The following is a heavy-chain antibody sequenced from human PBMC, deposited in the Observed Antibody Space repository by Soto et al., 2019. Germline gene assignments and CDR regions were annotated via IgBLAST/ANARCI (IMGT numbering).Heavy chain of an antibody. J-gene: IGHJ4*02. CDR3: ARGLGSGDY. V-gene: IGHV1-46*03. D-gene: IGHD6-25*01. CDR1: GYTLTNFY. CDR2: INTNGGST. Sequence: GASVKVSCKASGYTLTNFYIHWVRQAPGQGLEWMGIINTNGGSTNYAHNFQSRVTITRDTSTSTVYMDLSSMRSEDTAVYYCARGLGSGDYWGRGTLVTVSS.